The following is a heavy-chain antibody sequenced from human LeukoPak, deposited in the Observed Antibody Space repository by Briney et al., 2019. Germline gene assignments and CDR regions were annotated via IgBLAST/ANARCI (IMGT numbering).Heavy chain of an antibody. V-gene: IGHV3-53*01. CDR1: GFTVSSNY. Sequence: GGSLRLSCAASGFTVSSNYMSWVRQAPGKGLEWVSVIYSGGNTYYADSVKGRFTISRDNAKNSLYLQMNSLRAEDTAVYYCAALRGVVVIAFDAFDIWGQGTMVTVSS. J-gene: IGHJ3*02. CDR2: IYSGGNT. D-gene: IGHD2-21*01. CDR3: AALRGVVVIAFDAFDI.